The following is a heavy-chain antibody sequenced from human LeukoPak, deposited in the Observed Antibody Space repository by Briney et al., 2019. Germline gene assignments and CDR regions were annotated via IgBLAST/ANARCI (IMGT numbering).Heavy chain of an antibody. V-gene: IGHV4-28*01. CDR2: IYYSGST. D-gene: IGHD3-22*01. J-gene: IGHJ4*02. CDR3: ARKGKNYDSSGYDY. Sequence: ESGPTLVNXSDTLSLTCAVSDYSISNNNWWGWIRQPPGKGLEWIGYIYYSGSTYYNPSLKSRVTMSVDTSKNQFSLKLSSVTAVDTAVYYCARKGKNYDSSGYDYWGQGTLVTVSS. CDR1: DYSISNNNW.